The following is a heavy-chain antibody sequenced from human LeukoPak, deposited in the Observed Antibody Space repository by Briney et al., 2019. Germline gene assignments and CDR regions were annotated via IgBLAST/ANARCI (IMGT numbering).Heavy chain of an antibody. V-gene: IGHV3-9*01. CDR3: AKDPGGYYFDY. CDR1: GFTFDDYA. Sequence: GGSLRLSCAASGFTFDDYAMHWVRQAPGKGLEWVSGISWNSGSIGYADSVKGRFTISRDNAKNSLYLQMNSLRAEDTAVYYCAKDPGGYYFDYWGQGTLVTVSS. J-gene: IGHJ4*02. CDR2: ISWNSGSI.